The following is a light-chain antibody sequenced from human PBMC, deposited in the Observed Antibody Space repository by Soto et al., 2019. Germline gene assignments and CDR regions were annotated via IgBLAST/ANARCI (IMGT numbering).Light chain of an antibody. CDR1: QSVSSKY. V-gene: IGKV3-20*01. CDR3: QQYGSSLFT. J-gene: IGKJ3*01. CDR2: GTS. Sequence: ENVLTQSPGTLSLSPGERATLSCRASQSVSSKYLAWYQQKPGQAPRVLIYGTSIRASGVPERFSGGGSGTDFTLTIPRLEPEDFAVYYCQQYGSSLFTFGPGTKVDTK.